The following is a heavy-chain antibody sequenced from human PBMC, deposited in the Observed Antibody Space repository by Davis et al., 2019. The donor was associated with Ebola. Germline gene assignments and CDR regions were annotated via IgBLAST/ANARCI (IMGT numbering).Heavy chain of an antibody. D-gene: IGHD3-9*01. CDR2: INWNGGST. Sequence: GESLKISCAASGFTFDDYAMTWVRQAPGKGLEWVSGINWNGGSTGYADSVKGRFTISRDNAKNSLYLRLNSLRAEDTAWYHCARVNAVTGNSGLNPWGKGTLVPVS. V-gene: IGHV3-20*01. CDR3: ARVNAVTGNSGLNP. J-gene: IGHJ5*02. CDR1: GFTFDDYA.